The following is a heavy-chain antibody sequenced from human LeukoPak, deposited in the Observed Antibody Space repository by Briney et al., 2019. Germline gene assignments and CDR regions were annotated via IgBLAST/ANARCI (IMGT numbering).Heavy chain of an antibody. Sequence: GASVKVSCKASGYTFTGYHMHWVRQAPGQGLEWMGWINPNSGGTNYAQKFQGRVTMTRDTSISTAYMELSRLRSDDTAVYYCAFASEWDFWSGYYNSGPKGDYWGQGTLVTVSS. CDR3: AFASEWDFWSGYYNSGPKGDY. J-gene: IGHJ4*02. D-gene: IGHD3-3*01. CDR2: INPNSGGT. CDR1: GYTFTGYH. V-gene: IGHV1-2*02.